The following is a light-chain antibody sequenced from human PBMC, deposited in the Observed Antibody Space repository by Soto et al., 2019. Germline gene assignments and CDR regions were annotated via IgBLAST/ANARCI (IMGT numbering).Light chain of an antibody. CDR1: QSVSSSY. Sequence: EIVLTQSPGTLSLSPGERATLSCRASQSVSSSYLAWYQQKPGQAPRLLIFGASSRATGIPDRFSGSGSETDFTLTISRLEPEDFAVYYCQRYGSSPRYAFGQGNKLEIK. CDR2: GAS. J-gene: IGKJ2*01. V-gene: IGKV3-20*01. CDR3: QRYGSSPRYA.